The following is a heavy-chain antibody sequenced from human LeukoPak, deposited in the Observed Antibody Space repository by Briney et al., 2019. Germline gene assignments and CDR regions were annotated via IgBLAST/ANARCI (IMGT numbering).Heavy chain of an antibody. CDR3: ASESSGWWGVLYFDY. J-gene: IGHJ4*02. V-gene: IGHV3-30*04. CDR2: ISYDGSNK. D-gene: IGHD6-19*01. Sequence: GGSLRLSCAASGFTFSSYAMHWVRQAPGKGLEWVAVISYDGSNKYYADSVKGRFTISRDNSKNTLYLQMNSLRAEDTAVYYCASESSGWWGVLYFDYWGQGTLVTVSS. CDR1: GFTFSSYA.